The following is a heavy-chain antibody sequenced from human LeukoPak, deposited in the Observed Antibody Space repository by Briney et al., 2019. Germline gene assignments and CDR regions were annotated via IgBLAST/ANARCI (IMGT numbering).Heavy chain of an antibody. V-gene: IGHV3-7*03. CDR3: AREEPYYYYGMDV. D-gene: IGHD1-14*01. J-gene: IGHJ6*02. CDR2: IRHDGSET. Sequence: GGSLRLSCAASGFPFSSYWMSWVRQAPGKGLEWVANIRHDGSETYYVDSLRGRFTISRDNAKNLVYLQMNSLRAEDTAVYYCAREEPYYYYGMDVWGQGTTVTVSS. CDR1: GFPFSSYW.